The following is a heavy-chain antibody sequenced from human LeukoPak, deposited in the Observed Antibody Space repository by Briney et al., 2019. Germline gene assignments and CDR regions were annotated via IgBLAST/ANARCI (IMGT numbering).Heavy chain of an antibody. CDR3: ARGYCSSTSCPQHYYYGMDV. CDR2: IIPIFGTA. Sequence: SVKVSCKASGGTFSSYAISWVRQAPGQGLEWMGGIIPIFGTANYAQKFQGRVTITADESTSTAYMELSSLRSEDTAVYYCARGYCSSTSCPQHYYYGMDVWGKGTTVTVSS. V-gene: IGHV1-69*13. CDR1: GGTFSSYA. J-gene: IGHJ6*04. D-gene: IGHD2-2*01.